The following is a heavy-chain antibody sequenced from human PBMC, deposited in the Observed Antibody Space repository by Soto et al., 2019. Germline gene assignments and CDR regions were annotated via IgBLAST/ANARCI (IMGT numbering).Heavy chain of an antibody. D-gene: IGHD4-17*01. J-gene: IGHJ4*02. CDR2: ITDNGGST. CDR1: GFTFSRDG. Sequence: GGSQRLSCAASGFTFSRDGMSWVRQAPGKGLEWVSLITDNGGSTYYADSVKGRFTISRDNTKNTLFLQMNSLRAEYTAVYYCAKERATTTAFDYWGQGALVTVSS. CDR3: AKERATTTAFDY. V-gene: IGHV3-23*01.